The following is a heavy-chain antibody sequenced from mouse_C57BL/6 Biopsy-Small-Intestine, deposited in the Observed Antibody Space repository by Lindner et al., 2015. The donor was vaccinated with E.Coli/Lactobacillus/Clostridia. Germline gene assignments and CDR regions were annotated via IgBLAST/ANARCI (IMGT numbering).Heavy chain of an antibody. J-gene: IGHJ3*01. CDR2: INPSTGET. CDR1: GYSFTGDY. V-gene: IGHV1-42*01. Sequence: VQLQESGPELVKPGASVKISCKASGYSFTGDYMNWVKQSPEKSLELIGEINPSTGETTYNQKFKAKATLTVDKSSSTAYMHLKSLTSEDSAVYYCARSDEGSFAYWGQGTLVTVSA. CDR3: ARSDEGSFAY.